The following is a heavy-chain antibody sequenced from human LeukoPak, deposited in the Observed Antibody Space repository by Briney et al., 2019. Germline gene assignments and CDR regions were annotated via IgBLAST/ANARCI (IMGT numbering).Heavy chain of an antibody. CDR2: ISYDGSNK. CDR1: GFTFSSYA. Sequence: PGGSLRLSCAASGFTFSSYAMHWVRQAPGKGLEWVAVISYDGSNKYYADSVKGRFTISRDNSKNTLYLQMNSLRAEDTAVYYCARDPIFYGGTPFDYWGQGTLVTVSS. CDR3: ARDPIFYGGTPFDY. D-gene: IGHD4-23*01. J-gene: IGHJ4*02. V-gene: IGHV3-30*04.